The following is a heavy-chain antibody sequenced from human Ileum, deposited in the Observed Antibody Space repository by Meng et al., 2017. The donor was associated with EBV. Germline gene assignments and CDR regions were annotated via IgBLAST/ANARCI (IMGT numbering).Heavy chain of an antibody. CDR2: IYYSEIS. V-gene: IGHV4-28*01. D-gene: IGHD1-26*01. CDR1: GYSTSTTNW. CDR3: ARNSESGSYIDY. J-gene: IGHJ4*02. Sequence: QGQLPESCPGLGKPSDTLSLACAIPGYSTSTTNWWGWIRPPPGKGLEWIGHIYYSEISYNNPSIKSRVTMSIYPSKIQFPLKLSSVTAVDTAVDYCARNSESGSYIDYWRLGTLVTVSS.